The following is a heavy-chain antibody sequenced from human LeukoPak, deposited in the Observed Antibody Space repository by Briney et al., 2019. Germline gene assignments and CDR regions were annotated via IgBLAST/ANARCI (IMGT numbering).Heavy chain of an antibody. V-gene: IGHV4-59*01. CDR1: GGSISTYY. CDR3: ARGVYIAAAQYGF. J-gene: IGHJ4*02. CDR2: IYYSGAT. D-gene: IGHD6-13*01. Sequence: PSETLSLTCTVSGGSISTYYWNWLRQPPGKGLEWIGYIYYSGATNYNPSLKSRVTISVDTSKIQFSLKLSSVTAADTAVYYCARGVYIAAAQYGFWGQGTLVTVSS.